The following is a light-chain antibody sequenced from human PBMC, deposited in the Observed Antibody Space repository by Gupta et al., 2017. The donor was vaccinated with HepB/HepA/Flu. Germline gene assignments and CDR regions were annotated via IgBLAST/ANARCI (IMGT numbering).Light chain of an antibody. CDR3: RHDNNFLFT. CDR2: KAS. J-gene: IGKJ2*01. V-gene: IGKV1-5*03. CDR1: QTINES. Sequence: DIQMTQSPSTLSASVGDRVTLTCRASQTINESLAWYQQKPGRIPKLMIFKASSLHSGVPFRFSGSGSGTDFTLTISSLQPDDFATYYCRHDNNFLFTFGQGTKVDIK.